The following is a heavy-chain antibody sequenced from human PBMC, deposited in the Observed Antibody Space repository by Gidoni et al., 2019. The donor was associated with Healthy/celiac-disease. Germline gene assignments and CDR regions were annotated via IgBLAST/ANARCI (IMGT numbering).Heavy chain of an antibody. CDR2: ISPIFGTT. D-gene: IGHD4-17*01. CDR3: ARRYGDYDVNYFDP. Sequence: QVQLVQSGAEVKKPGSSVKASCKASGGTFSSYAISWVRQAPGHGLEWMGGISPIFGTTNYAQKFKGRVTITTDESTSTAYMELSSLRSEDTAVCYCARRYGDYDVNYFDPWGQGTLVTVSS. V-gene: IGHV1-69*01. J-gene: IGHJ5*02. CDR1: GGTFSSYA.